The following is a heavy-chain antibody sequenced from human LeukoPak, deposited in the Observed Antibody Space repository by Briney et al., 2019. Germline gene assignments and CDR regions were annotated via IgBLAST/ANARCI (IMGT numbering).Heavy chain of an antibody. CDR1: GFTFSSYE. V-gene: IGHV3-48*03. CDR2: ISSSGSTI. D-gene: IGHD6-19*01. Sequence: GGSLRLSCAASGFTFSSYEMNWVRQAPGKGLEWVSYISSSGSTIYYADSVKGRFTISRDNAKNSLYLQMNSLRAEDTAVYYCARVGLVAGYYYYYMDVWGKGTTVTISS. J-gene: IGHJ6*03. CDR3: ARVGLVAGYYYYYMDV.